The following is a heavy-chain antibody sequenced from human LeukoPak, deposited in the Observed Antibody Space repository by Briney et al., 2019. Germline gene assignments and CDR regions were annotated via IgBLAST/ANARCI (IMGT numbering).Heavy chain of an antibody. V-gene: IGHV3-21*01. J-gene: IGHJ5*02. CDR3: ARSVTMIVDWFDP. Sequence: GGSLRLSCAASGITLISYNMNWVRQAPGKGLEWVSSISSDSNYIYYADSVKGRFTISRDNAKNSLYLQMNSLRAEDTAVYYCARSVTMIVDWFDPWGQGTLVTVSS. CDR1: GITLISYN. D-gene: IGHD3-22*01. CDR2: ISSDSNYI.